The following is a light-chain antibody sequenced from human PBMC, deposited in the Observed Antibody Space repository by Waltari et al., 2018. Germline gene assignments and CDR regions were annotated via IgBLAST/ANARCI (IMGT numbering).Light chain of an antibody. Sequence: SALTQPPSASGSPGQSVTISCTGTSSDVGGYNYVSWYQQHPGKAPKLMIYEVSKRPSGVPDRFSGSKSGNTASLTVSGLQAEDEADYYCSSYAGSNNFVFGTGTEVTVL. CDR1: SSDVGGYNY. J-gene: IGLJ1*01. CDR2: EVS. V-gene: IGLV2-8*01. CDR3: SSYAGSNNFV.